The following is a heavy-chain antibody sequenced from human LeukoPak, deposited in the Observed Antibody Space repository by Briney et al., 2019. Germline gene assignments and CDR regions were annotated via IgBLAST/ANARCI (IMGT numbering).Heavy chain of an antibody. Sequence: PETLSLTCAVYGGSFSGYYWSWIRQPPGKGLEWIGEINHSGSTNYNPSLKSRVTISVDTSKNQFSLKLSSVTAADTAVYYCARGGYCSSTSCANWFDPWGQGTLVTVSS. CDR1: GGSFSGYY. CDR3: ARGGYCSSTSCANWFDP. J-gene: IGHJ5*02. V-gene: IGHV4-34*01. CDR2: INHSGST. D-gene: IGHD2-2*03.